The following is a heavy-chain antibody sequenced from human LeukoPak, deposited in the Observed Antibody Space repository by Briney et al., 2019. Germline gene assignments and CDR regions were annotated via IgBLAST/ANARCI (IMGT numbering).Heavy chain of an antibody. CDR2: IIPIFGTA. J-gene: IGHJ6*02. V-gene: IGHV1-69*05. D-gene: IGHD4/OR15-4a*01. Sequence: SVKVSCKASGGTFSSYAISWVRQAPGQGLEWMGGIIPIFGTANYAQKFQGRVTITTDESTSTAYMELSSLRSEDTAVYYCARYGGYYYYGMDVWGQGTTVTVSS. CDR1: GGTFSSYA. CDR3: ARYGGYYYYGMDV.